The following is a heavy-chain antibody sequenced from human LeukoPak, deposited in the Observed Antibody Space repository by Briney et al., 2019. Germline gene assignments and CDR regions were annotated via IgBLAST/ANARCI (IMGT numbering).Heavy chain of an antibody. V-gene: IGHV1-2*02. J-gene: IGHJ5*02. CDR3: ARTPCSGGSCYSSWFDP. Sequence: ASVKVSCKASGYTFTGYYMHWVRQAPGQGLEWMGWINPNSGGTNYAQKFQGRVTMTRDTSISTAYMELSRLRSDVTAVYYCARTPCSGGSCYSSWFDPWGQGTLVTVSS. CDR1: GYTFTGYY. CDR2: INPNSGGT. D-gene: IGHD2-15*01.